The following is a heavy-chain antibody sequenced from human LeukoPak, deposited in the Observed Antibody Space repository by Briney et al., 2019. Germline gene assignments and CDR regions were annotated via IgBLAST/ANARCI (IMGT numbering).Heavy chain of an antibody. D-gene: IGHD5-12*01. J-gene: IGHJ4*02. CDR1: GYTFTGYY. CDR3: ARGGYSGYDYDY. CDR2: INPKSGGT. Sequence: ASVKVSCKASGYTFTGYYMHWVRQAPGQGLEWMGWINPKSGGTSSAQKFQGRVTLTRDTSINTVYIDLSRLRSDDTAVYYCARGGYSGYDYDYWGQGTLVTVSS. V-gene: IGHV1-2*02.